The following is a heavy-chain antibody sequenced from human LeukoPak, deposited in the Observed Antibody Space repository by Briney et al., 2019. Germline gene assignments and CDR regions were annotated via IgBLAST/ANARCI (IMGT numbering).Heavy chain of an antibody. CDR3: ARITMVREIPSDY. Sequence: PSETLSLTCTVSGGSISSSSYYWGCIRQPPGKGLECIGSIYHSGSTYYNPSLKSRVTISVDTSKNQFSLKLSSVTAADTAVYYCARITMVREIPSDYWGQGTLVTVSS. J-gene: IGHJ4*02. V-gene: IGHV4-39*07. D-gene: IGHD3-10*01. CDR1: GGSISSSSYY. CDR2: IYHSGST.